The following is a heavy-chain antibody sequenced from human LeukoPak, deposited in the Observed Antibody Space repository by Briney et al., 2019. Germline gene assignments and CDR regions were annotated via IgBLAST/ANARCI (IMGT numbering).Heavy chain of an antibody. CDR1: GGSISSGGYY. CDR2: IYHSGST. D-gene: IGHD6-19*01. Sequence: PSQTLSLTCTVSGGSISSGGYYWSWIRQPPGKGLEWIGYIYHSGSTYYNPSLKSRVTISVDRSKNQFSLKLSSVTAADTAVYYCAREKRVAVAGQGGFDYWGQGTLVTVSS. V-gene: IGHV4-30-2*01. CDR3: AREKRVAVAGQGGFDY. J-gene: IGHJ4*02.